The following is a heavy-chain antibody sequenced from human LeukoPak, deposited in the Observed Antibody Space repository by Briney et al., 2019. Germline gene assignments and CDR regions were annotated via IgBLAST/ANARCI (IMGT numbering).Heavy chain of an antibody. CDR1: AGSISSSNYY. CDR3: AHFKGGSFDF. D-gene: IGHD1-26*01. CDR2: IYYSGST. Sequence: SETLSLTCTVSAGSISSSNYYWGWIRQPPGKGLEWIGNIYYSGSTYYNTSLKSRVTISVDTSKNQFSLKLTSVTAADTAVYYCAHFKGGSFDFWGQGTMVTVSS. V-gene: IGHV4-39*01. J-gene: IGHJ3*01.